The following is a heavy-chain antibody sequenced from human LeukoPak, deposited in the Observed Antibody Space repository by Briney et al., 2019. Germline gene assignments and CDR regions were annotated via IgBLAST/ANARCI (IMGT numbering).Heavy chain of an antibody. CDR1: GFTFSSYS. CDR2: ISSSSSYI. CDR3: ASHTYYYDSSGYK. V-gene: IGHV3-21*01. J-gene: IGHJ4*02. D-gene: IGHD3-22*01. Sequence: GGSLRLSCAASGFTFSSYSMNWVRQAPGKGLEWVSSISSSSSYIYYADSVKGRFTISRDNAKNSLYLQMNSLRAEDTAVYYCASHTYYYDSSGYKWGQGTLVTVSS.